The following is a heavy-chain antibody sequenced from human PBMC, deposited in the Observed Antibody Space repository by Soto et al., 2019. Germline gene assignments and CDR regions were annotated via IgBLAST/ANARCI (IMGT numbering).Heavy chain of an antibody. D-gene: IGHD6-19*01. CDR2: IYNSGST. J-gene: IGHJ4*02. V-gene: IGHV4-59*08. CDR1: GGSISSYY. Sequence: QVQLQESGPGLVKPSETLSLTCTVSGGSISSYYWSWIRQPPGKGLEWIGYIYNSGSTNYNPSLKSRVTISXDXTKNQFSLKLNSVTAADTAVYYCARHESSGWYYFDYWGQGTLVTVSS. CDR3: ARHESSGWYYFDY.